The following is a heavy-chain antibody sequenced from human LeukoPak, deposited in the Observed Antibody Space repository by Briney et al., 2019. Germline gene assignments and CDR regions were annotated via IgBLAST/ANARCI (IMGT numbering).Heavy chain of an antibody. J-gene: IGHJ4*02. CDR3: AKDSGMGTVLLWFGELDY. D-gene: IGHD3-10*01. Sequence: GGSLRLSCAASGCTFSSYAMSWVRQAPGKGLEWVSAISGSGGSTYYADSVKGRFTISRDNSKNTLYLQMNSLRAEDTAVYYCAKDSGMGTVLLWFGELDYWGQGTLVTVSS. CDR1: GCTFSSYA. V-gene: IGHV3-23*01. CDR2: ISGSGGST.